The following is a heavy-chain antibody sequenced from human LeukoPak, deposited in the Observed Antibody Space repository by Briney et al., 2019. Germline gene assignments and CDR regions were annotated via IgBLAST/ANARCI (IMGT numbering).Heavy chain of an antibody. V-gene: IGHV3-23*01. Sequence: GGSLRLSCAASGFTFSSYAMSWVRQAPGKGLEWVSSITGTHYTTYNTDSVKGRFTVSRDNSKNTLYLQMNSLRADDTAVYYCTKDPNGDYVGAFDPWGQGTLVTVSS. J-gene: IGHJ5*02. D-gene: IGHD4-17*01. CDR1: GFTFSSYA. CDR2: ITGTHYTT. CDR3: TKDPNGDYVGAFDP.